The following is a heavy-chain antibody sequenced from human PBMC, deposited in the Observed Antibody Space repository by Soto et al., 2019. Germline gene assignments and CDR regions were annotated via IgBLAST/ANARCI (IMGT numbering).Heavy chain of an antibody. J-gene: IGHJ4*02. D-gene: IGHD5-12*01. CDR1: GGTFSSYT. CDR2: IIPILGIT. Sequence: SVKVSCKASGGTFSSYTISWVRQAPGQGLEWMGRIIPILGITNYAQKFQGRVTITADKSTSTAYMELSSLRSEDTAVYYCARAKLFRLRPYYFDYWGQGTPVTVSS. CDR3: ARAKLFRLRPYYFDY. V-gene: IGHV1-69*02.